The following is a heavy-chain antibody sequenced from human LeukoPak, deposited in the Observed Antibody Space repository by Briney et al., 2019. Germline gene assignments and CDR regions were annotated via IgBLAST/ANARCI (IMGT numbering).Heavy chain of an antibody. J-gene: IGHJ3*02. D-gene: IGHD1-26*01. CDR3: ARDGPYEATGSYFDAFDI. Sequence: SETLSLTCNVSGGSISSYYWSWIRQPPGKGLEWIGYIYYSGSTNYNPSLKSRVTISVDTSKDQLTLKLTSVTAADTAAYYCARDGPYEATGSYFDAFDIWGQGTMVTVSS. V-gene: IGHV4-59*01. CDR2: IYYSGST. CDR1: GGSISSYY.